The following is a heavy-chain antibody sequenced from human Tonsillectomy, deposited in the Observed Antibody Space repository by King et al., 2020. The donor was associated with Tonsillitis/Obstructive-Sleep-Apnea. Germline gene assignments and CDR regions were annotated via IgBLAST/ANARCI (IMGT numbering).Heavy chain of an antibody. CDR1: GFTFSTFP. V-gene: IGHV3-30*04. Sequence: HVQLVESGGGVVQPGRSLRLSCAASGFTFSTFPLHWVRQAPGKGLEWVAFISYDGSNNYYAGSVKGRFTISRDNSKNTLYLQMNGLRAEDTAVYYCAREGGYYYYYMDVWGKGTTVTVSS. CDR3: AREGGYYYYYMDV. J-gene: IGHJ6*03. CDR2: ISYDGSNN. D-gene: IGHD2-15*01.